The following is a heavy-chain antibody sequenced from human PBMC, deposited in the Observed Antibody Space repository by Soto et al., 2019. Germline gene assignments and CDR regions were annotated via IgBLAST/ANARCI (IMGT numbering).Heavy chain of an antibody. V-gene: IGHV5-51*01. J-gene: IGHJ4*02. CDR1: GYSFTTYW. CDR2: IYVGDSNS. CDR3: ACGSGNYSKDYFDD. D-gene: IGHD3-10*01. Sequence: PGESLKISCKGSGYSFTTYWIGWVRQMPGRGLEWMGIIYVGDSNSRYSPSFQGQVTISADKSISTAYLQWSSLKASDTAMYYCACGSGNYSKDYFDDCAQRALVTVSS.